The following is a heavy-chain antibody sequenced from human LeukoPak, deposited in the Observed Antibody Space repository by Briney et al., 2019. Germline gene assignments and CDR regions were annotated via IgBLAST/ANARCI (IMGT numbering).Heavy chain of an antibody. D-gene: IGHD4/OR15-4a*01. CDR3: ARVVPTNWFDP. Sequence: SETLSLTCVVYGGSFSGYYGNWIRQPPGKGLEWIGEINHSGSTNYNPSLKSRVAISVDTSKNQFSLKLSSVTAADTAVYYCARVVPTNWFDPWGQGTLVTVSS. V-gene: IGHV4-34*01. CDR2: INHSGST. J-gene: IGHJ5*02. CDR1: GGSFSGYY.